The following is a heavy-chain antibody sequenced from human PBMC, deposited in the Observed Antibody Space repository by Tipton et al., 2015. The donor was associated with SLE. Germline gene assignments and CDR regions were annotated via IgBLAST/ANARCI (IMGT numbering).Heavy chain of an antibody. D-gene: IGHD6-13*01. J-gene: IGHJ4*02. Sequence: TLSLTCTVSGYSISSGYYWGWIRQPPGKGLEWIGSIYHSGSTYYNPSLKSRVTISVDTSKNQFSLKLSSVTAADTAVYYWARGYSSNADDYWGQGTLITVSS. V-gene: IGHV4-38-2*02. CDR2: IYHSGST. CDR1: GYSISSGYY. CDR3: ARGYSSNADDY.